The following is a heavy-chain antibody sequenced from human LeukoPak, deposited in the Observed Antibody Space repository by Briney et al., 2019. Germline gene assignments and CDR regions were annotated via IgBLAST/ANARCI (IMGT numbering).Heavy chain of an antibody. Sequence: GASVKVSCKASGYTFTGYYMHWVRQAPGQGLEWMGWINPNSGGTNYAQKFQGRVTMTRDTSISTAYMELSRLRSDDTAVYYCAKDGVLRYFDWLLGFFDYWGQGTLVTVSS. V-gene: IGHV1-2*02. D-gene: IGHD3-9*01. CDR1: GYTFTGYY. CDR2: INPNSGGT. CDR3: AKDGVLRYFDWLLGFFDY. J-gene: IGHJ4*02.